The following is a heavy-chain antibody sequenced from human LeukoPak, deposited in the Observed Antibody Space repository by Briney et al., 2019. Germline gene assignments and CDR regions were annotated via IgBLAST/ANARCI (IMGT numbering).Heavy chain of an antibody. J-gene: IGHJ6*02. D-gene: IGHD2-2*01. Sequence: PSETLSLTCTASGGSISSYYWSWIRQPPGKGLEWIGYIYYSGSTNYNPSLKSRVTISVDTSKNQFSLKLSSVTAADTAVYYCARAKPKYCSSTSCYYYYYYGMDVWGQGTTVTVSS. CDR1: GGSISSYY. CDR2: IYYSGST. V-gene: IGHV4-59*01. CDR3: ARAKPKYCSSTSCYYYYYYGMDV.